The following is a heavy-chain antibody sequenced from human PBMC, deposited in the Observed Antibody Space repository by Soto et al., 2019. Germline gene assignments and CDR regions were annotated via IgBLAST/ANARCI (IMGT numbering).Heavy chain of an antibody. CDR2: IKQDGSEK. CDR1: GFTFSSYW. D-gene: IGHD3-10*01. J-gene: IGHJ6*02. CDR3: ARDQILMRYGSLYYYYGMDV. V-gene: IGHV3-7*03. Sequence: PGGSLRLSCAASGFTFSSYWMSWVRQAPGKGLEWVANIKQDGSEKYYVDSVKGRFTISRDNAKNSLYLQMNSLRAEDTAVYYCARDQILMRYGSLYYYYGMDVWGQGTTVTVSS.